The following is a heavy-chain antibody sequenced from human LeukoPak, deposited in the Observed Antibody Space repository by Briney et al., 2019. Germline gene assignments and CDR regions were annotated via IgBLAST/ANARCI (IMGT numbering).Heavy chain of an antibody. D-gene: IGHD5-12*01. CDR2: ISGSGGST. V-gene: IGHV3-23*01. J-gene: IGHJ3*02. Sequence: GGSLRLSCAASGFTFSSYAMSWVRQTPGKGLEWVSAISGSGGSTYYADSVKGRFTISRDNSKNTLYLQMNSLRAEDTAVYYCARESRGYSGYDSAAHDAFDIWGQGTMVTVSS. CDR3: ARESRGYSGYDSAAHDAFDI. CDR1: GFTFSSYA.